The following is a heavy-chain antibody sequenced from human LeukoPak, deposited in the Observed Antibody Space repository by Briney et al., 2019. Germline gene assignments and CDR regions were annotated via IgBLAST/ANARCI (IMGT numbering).Heavy chain of an antibody. D-gene: IGHD3-10*01. V-gene: IGHV4-61*01. CDR3: ARGHGSGSLYYFDY. Sequence: SETLSLTCTVSGGSVNSDSFYWTWIRQPPGKGLEWIGYIYYSGNTNYNPSLKSRVTILVDTSKNQFSLKLNSVTAADTAVYYCARGHGSGSLYYFDYWGQGTLVTVSS. J-gene: IGHJ4*02. CDR2: IYYSGNT. CDR1: GGSVNSDSFY.